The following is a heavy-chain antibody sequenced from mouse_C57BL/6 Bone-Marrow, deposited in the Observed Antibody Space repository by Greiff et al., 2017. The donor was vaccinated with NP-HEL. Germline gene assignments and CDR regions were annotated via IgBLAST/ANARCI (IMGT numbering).Heavy chain of an antibody. CDR2: ISGGGGNT. CDR1: GFTFSSYT. Sequence: EVHLVESGGGLVKPGGSLKLSCAASGFTFSSYTMSWVRQTPEKRLEWVATISGGGGNTYYPDSVKGRFTISRDNAKNTLYLQMSSLRSEDTALYYCARLLLRYYWYFDVWGTGTTVTVSS. V-gene: IGHV5-9*01. D-gene: IGHD1-1*01. J-gene: IGHJ1*03. CDR3: ARLLLRYYWYFDV.